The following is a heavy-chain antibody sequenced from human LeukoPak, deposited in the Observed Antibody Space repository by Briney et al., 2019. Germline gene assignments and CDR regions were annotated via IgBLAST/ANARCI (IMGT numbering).Heavy chain of an antibody. Sequence: QPGGSLRLSCAASGFTLSSYEMIWVRQAPGRGLEWVSYISGSGSTINYADSVKGRFTISRDNAKNSLYLQMNSLRAEDTAAYYCARDYYDYIGAFDYWGQGTLVTVSS. CDR1: GFTLSSYE. CDR3: ARDYYDYIGAFDY. V-gene: IGHV3-48*03. CDR2: ISGSGSTI. J-gene: IGHJ4*02. D-gene: IGHD3-22*01.